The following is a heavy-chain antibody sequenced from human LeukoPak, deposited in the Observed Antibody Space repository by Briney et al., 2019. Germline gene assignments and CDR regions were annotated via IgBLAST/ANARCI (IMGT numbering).Heavy chain of an antibody. D-gene: IGHD3-3*01. CDR3: ARVGDYDFRSGYYRFHYYYGMDV. CDR2: MNPNSGNT. J-gene: IGHJ6*02. Sequence: ASVKVSCKASGYTFTSYDINWVRQATGQGLEWMGWMNPNSGNTGYAQKFQGRVTMTRNTSISTAYMELSNLRSEDTAVYYCARVGDYDFRSGYYRFHYYYGMDVWGQGTTVTVSS. V-gene: IGHV1-8*01. CDR1: GYTFTSYD.